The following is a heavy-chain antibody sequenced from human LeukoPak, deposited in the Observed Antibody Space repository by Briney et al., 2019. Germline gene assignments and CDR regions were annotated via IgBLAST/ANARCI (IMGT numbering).Heavy chain of an antibody. V-gene: IGHV3-66*01. CDR3: ARGEGGGYSGYVPDY. CDR1: GLSVSHNY. Sequence: GGSLRLSCAASGLSVSHNYMTWVRQAPGKGLQWVSMIRSDTGTDYADSVKGRFTISRGSSNNTLFLQMNSLRAEDTAVYYCARGEGGGYSGYVPDYWGQGTLVTVSS. D-gene: IGHD5-12*01. CDR2: IRSDTGT. J-gene: IGHJ4*02.